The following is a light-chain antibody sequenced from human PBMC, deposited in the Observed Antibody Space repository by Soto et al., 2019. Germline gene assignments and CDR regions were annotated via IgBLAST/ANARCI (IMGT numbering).Light chain of an antibody. CDR2: AVS. V-gene: IGKV3-20*01. Sequence: DIVLTQSPGTLSLSPGESAALSCRASQSVTSDYLVWYRQKPGQAPRLLIYAVSSRAAGIPDRFSGRGSGTDFTLTIPRLEPEDSAVYYCQQHSSSPWTFGQGTRVEV. CDR3: QQHSSSPWT. CDR1: QSVTSDY. J-gene: IGKJ1*01.